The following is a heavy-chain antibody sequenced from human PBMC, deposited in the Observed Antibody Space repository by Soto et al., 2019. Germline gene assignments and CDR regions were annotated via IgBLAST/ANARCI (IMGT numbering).Heavy chain of an antibody. V-gene: IGHV4-59*01. D-gene: IGHD2-15*01. CDR2: IYYSGST. Sequence: SETLSLTCTVSGGSISSYYWSWIRQPPGKGLEWIGYIYYSGSTNYNPSLKSRVTISVDTSKNQFSLKLSSVTAADTAVYYCARAVMVAAARRLHYFDYWGQGTLVTVSS. J-gene: IGHJ4*02. CDR1: GGSISSYY. CDR3: ARAVMVAAARRLHYFDY.